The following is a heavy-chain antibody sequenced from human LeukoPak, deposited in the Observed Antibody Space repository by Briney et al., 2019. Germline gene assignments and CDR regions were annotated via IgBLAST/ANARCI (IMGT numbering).Heavy chain of an antibody. D-gene: IGHD6-19*01. CDR3: ARDGSGRERGSGWYSAMDV. Sequence: GGSLRLSCAASGFTFSSYSMNWVRQAPGKGLEGVSSISPSSKYIYFEDSMKGRFSIYRENAKNSLYLQMNSLRAEDTAVYYCARDGSGRERGSGWYSAMDVWGQGTTVTVSS. V-gene: IGHV3-21*01. CDR2: ISPSSKYI. J-gene: IGHJ6*02. CDR1: GFTFSSYS.